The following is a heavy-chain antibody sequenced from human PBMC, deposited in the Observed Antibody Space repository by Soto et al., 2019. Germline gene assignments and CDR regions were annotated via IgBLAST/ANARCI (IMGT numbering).Heavy chain of an antibody. CDR2: IKQDGSAN. Sequence: GGSLRLSCLASGFTLRGYWMSWVRQAPGKGLEWVANIKQDGSANNYLDSVKGRFTISRDNAEKSVYLEMSSLRVEDTAIYYCARGTYCGTDCHYHFDSWGRGTLVTVSS. CDR3: ARGTYCGTDCHYHFDS. J-gene: IGHJ4*02. CDR1: GFTLRGYW. V-gene: IGHV3-7*01. D-gene: IGHD2-21*02.